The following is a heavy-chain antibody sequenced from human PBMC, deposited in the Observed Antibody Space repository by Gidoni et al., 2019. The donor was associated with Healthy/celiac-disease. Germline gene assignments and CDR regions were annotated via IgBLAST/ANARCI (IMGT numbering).Heavy chain of an antibody. Sequence: VPLPASGPGLVKSSATLSRTCNVSGGSISSYYWSWIRQPPGKGLEWIGYIYDSGSTNYNPSLKSRATISVDTSKNQFSLKLSYVTAADTAVYYCARARRYSSSSSYYYYYGMDVWGQGTTVTVSS. CDR3: ARARRYSSSSSYYYYYGMDV. V-gene: IGHV4-59*01. CDR1: GGSISSYY. CDR2: IYDSGST. D-gene: IGHD6-6*01. J-gene: IGHJ6*02.